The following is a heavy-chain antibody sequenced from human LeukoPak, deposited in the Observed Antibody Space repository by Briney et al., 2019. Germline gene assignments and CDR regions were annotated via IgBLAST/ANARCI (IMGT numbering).Heavy chain of an antibody. V-gene: IGHV1-2*02. Sequence: ASVKVSCKSSGYTFNGYYMHWVRQAPGQGLEWMGWINPNNGGTKYAQNFQGRVTMTRDTSISTAYMELDRLRFDDTAVYYCAREGGYYGSGSYYYYYYMDVWGKGTTVTISS. D-gene: IGHD3-10*01. CDR2: INPNNGGT. J-gene: IGHJ6*03. CDR3: AREGGYYGSGSYYYYYYMDV. CDR1: GYTFNGYY.